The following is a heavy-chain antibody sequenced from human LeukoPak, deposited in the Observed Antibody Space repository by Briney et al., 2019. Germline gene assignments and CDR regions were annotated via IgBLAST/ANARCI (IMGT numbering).Heavy chain of an antibody. V-gene: IGHV4-59*01. CDR2: IYYSGST. Sequence: SETLSLTCTVSGASISSYYWSWIRQPPGKGLEWIGYIYYSGSTNYNPSLKSRVTISVDTSKNQFSLKLSSVTAADTAVYYCARDATYYDFWSSYYRWFDPWGQGTLVTVSS. CDR1: GASISSYY. D-gene: IGHD3-3*01. CDR3: ARDATYYDFWSSYYRWFDP. J-gene: IGHJ5*02.